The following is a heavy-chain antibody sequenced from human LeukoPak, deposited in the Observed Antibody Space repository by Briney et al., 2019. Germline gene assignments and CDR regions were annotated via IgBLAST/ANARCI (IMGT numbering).Heavy chain of an antibody. Sequence: GGSLRLSCAASGFTFSSYGMHWVRQAPGKGLEWVAFIRYDGSNKYYADSVKGRFTISRDNAENSLYLQMNSLRAEDMALYYCAKGSTMVVTLGVFDYWGQGTLVTVSS. CDR2: IRYDGSNK. J-gene: IGHJ4*02. CDR1: GFTFSSYG. D-gene: IGHD4-23*01. V-gene: IGHV3-30*02. CDR3: AKGSTMVVTLGVFDY.